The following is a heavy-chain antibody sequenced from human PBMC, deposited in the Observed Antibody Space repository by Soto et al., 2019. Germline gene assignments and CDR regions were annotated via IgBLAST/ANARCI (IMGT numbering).Heavy chain of an antibody. CDR2: MNTNSGNT. CDR3: ARGRYSSSSRYYYGMDV. J-gene: IGHJ6*02. CDR1: GYTFTSYD. Sequence: ASVKVSCKASGYTFTSYDINWVRQATGQGLEWMGWMNTNSGNTGYAQKFQGRVTMTRNTAKSTAYMELTSLRSEDTAVYYCARGRYSSSSRYYYGMDVWGQGTTVTVSS. V-gene: IGHV1-8*01. D-gene: IGHD6-6*01.